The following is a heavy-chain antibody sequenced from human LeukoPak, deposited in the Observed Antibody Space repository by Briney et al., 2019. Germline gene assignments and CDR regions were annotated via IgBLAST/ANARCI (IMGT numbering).Heavy chain of an antibody. V-gene: IGHV1-69*13. CDR2: IIPIFGTA. J-gene: IGHJ4*02. D-gene: IGHD3-10*01. CDR1: GGTFSSYA. Sequence: ASVRVSCKASGGTFSSYAISWVRQAPGQGLEWMGGIIPIFGTANYAQKFQGRVTITADESTSTAYMELSSLRSEDTAVYYCAILVRGVITTAFDYWGQGTLVTVFS. CDR3: AILVRGVITTAFDY.